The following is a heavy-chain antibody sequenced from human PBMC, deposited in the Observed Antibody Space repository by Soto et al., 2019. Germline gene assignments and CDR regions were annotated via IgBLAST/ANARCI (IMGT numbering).Heavy chain of an antibody. CDR2: IWYDGSNK. CDR3: AREIVPRLYYYYMDV. CDR1: GFTFSSYG. Sequence: QVQLVESGGGVVQPGRSLRLSCAASGFTFSSYGMHWVRQAPGKGLEWVAVIWYDGSNKYYADSVKGRFTISRDNSKNTLYLQMNSLRAEDTAVYYCAREIVPRLYYYYMDVWGKGTTVTVSS. D-gene: IGHD1-26*01. V-gene: IGHV3-33*01. J-gene: IGHJ6*03.